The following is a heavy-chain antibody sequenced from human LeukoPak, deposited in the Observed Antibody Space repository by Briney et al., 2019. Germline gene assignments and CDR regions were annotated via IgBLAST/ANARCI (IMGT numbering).Heavy chain of an antibody. J-gene: IGHJ5*02. D-gene: IGHD3-10*01. CDR1: GFTFNSFE. V-gene: IGHV3-48*03. CDR2: ISSRGSTM. Sequence: PGGSLRLSRAASGFTFNSFEMIWVRQAPGKGLEWVSYISSRGSTMYYADSVKGRFTISRDNAKNSLYLQMNSLRAEDTAVYYCASYYYTSGTVDPWGQGTPVTVSS. CDR3: ASYYYTSGTVDP.